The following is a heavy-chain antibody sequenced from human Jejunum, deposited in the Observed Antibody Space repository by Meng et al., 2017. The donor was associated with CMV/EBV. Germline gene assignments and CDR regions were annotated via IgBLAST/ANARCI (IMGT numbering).Heavy chain of an antibody. CDR3: AKRGYCSGGSSCYGNFDY. CDR2: ISGNGFST. V-gene: IGHV3-23*01. CDR1: GFTFSTYA. D-gene: IGHD2-15*01. Sequence: EVQVLESGGGWVQPGGSVRLSCTASGFTFSTYAMNWVRQAPGKGLEWVSSISGNGFSTSYADSVQGRFTVSRDNSKQTVFLQMNSLRAEDTAVYFCAKRGYCSGGSSCYGNFDYWGQGTLVTVPS. J-gene: IGHJ4*02.